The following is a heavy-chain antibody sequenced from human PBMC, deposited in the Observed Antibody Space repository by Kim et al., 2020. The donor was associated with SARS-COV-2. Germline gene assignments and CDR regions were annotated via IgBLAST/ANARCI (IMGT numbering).Heavy chain of an antibody. D-gene: IGHD4-17*01. Sequence: GGSLRLSCAASGFPFSNYGMNWVRQTPGKGLEWVASISEDGSATYYADSVKGRFTISRDTSNTLFLQMSSLRVDDTALYYCGRDKPKLYADLDYWGHGTL. V-gene: IGHV3-23*01. J-gene: IGHJ4*01. CDR2: ISEDGSAT. CDR3: GRDKPKLYADLDY. CDR1: GFPFSNYG.